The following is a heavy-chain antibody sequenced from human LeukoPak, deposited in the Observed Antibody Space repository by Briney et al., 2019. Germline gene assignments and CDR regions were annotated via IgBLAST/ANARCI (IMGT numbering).Heavy chain of an antibody. CDR3: AKLPSAHYYDSSGSDYFDY. Sequence: PGGSLRLSCAASGFTFSSYAMSWVRQSPGKGLEWVSAISGSGGSTYYADSVKGRFTISRDNSKNTLYLQMNSLRAEDTAVYYCAKLPSAHYYDSSGSDYFDYWGQGTLVTVSS. CDR2: ISGSGGST. J-gene: IGHJ4*02. V-gene: IGHV3-23*01. CDR1: GFTFSSYA. D-gene: IGHD3-22*01.